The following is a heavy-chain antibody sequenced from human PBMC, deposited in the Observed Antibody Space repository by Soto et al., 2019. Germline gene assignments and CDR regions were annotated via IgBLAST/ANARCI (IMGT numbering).Heavy chain of an antibody. CDR2: IYYSGST. CDR1: GGSISSGDYY. Sequence: QVQLQESGPGLVKPSQTLSLTCTVSGGSISSGDYYWSWIRQPPGKGLEWIGYIYYSGSTYYNPPLQSRVTISVDTSKNQFSLKLSSVTAADTAVYYCAREDIVLVPAASHNWFDPWGQGTLVTVSS. CDR3: AREDIVLVPAASHNWFDP. D-gene: IGHD2-2*01. J-gene: IGHJ5*02. V-gene: IGHV4-30-4*01.